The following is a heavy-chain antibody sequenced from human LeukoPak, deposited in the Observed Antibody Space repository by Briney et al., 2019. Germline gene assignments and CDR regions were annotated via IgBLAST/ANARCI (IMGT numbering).Heavy chain of an antibody. CDR2: IYSGGST. V-gene: IGHV3-53*01. CDR3: ARERMVRGVISWFDP. CDR1: GFTVSSNY. J-gene: IGHJ5*02. Sequence: GGSLRLSCAASGFTVSSNYMSWVRQAPGKGLEWVSVIYSGGSTYYADSVKGRFTISRDNSKNTLCLQMNSLRAEDTAVYYCARERMVRGVISWFDPWGQGTLVTVSS. D-gene: IGHD3-10*01.